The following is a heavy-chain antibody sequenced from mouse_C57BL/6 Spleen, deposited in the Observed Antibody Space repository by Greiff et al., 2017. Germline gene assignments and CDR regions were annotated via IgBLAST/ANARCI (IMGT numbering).Heavy chain of an antibody. CDR3: ASPFYDCYPAWFAY. CDR2: TSYDGSN. V-gene: IGHV3-6*01. Sequence: EVQLVESGPGLVKPSQSLSLTCSVPGYSIPSGYYWNWIRQFPGNKLEWMGYTSYDGSNNYNPSLKNRISITRDTSKNPFFLKLNSVTTDDTATYYFASPFYDCYPAWFAYWGQGTLVTVSA. J-gene: IGHJ3*01. CDR1: GYSIPSGYY. D-gene: IGHD2-3*01.